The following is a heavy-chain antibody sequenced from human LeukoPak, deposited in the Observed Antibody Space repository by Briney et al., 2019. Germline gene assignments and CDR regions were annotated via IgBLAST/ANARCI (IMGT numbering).Heavy chain of an antibody. CDR2: VYYSGST. J-gene: IGHJ3*02. D-gene: IGHD3-9*01. CDR3: ARGLLTWVGPFDI. CDR1: GGSITSYY. V-gene: IGHV4-59*01. Sequence: SETLSLTCTVSGGSITSYYWSWIRQPPGKGLEWIGYVYYSGSTKYNPSLKSRVTISVDTSKNQFSLKLSSVTAADTAIYYCARGLLTWVGPFDIWGHGTMVTVSS.